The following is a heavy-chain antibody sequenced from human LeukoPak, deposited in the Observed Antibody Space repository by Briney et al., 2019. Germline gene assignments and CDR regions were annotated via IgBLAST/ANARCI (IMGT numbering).Heavy chain of an antibody. Sequence: GGSLRLSCAASGFTFSSYNMNWVRQAPGKGLEWVAVISSDGSNKDYVDSVKGRFTISRDNSQNTLYLQMNSLRVEDTAIYYCATTQDCSSASCYRPFDCWGQGTLVTVSS. D-gene: IGHD2-2*01. J-gene: IGHJ4*02. CDR1: GFTFSSYN. V-gene: IGHV3-30*03. CDR3: ATTQDCSSASCYRPFDC. CDR2: ISSDGSNK.